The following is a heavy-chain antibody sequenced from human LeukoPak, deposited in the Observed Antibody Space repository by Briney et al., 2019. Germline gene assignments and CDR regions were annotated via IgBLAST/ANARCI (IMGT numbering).Heavy chain of an antibody. D-gene: IGHD3-22*01. CDR2: IYYSGST. Sequence: PSETLSLTCTVSGGSISSGDYYWSWIRQPPGKGLEWIGYIYYSGSTYYNPSLKSRVTISVDTSKNQFSLKLSSVTAADTAVYYCARVPSVVVFDYWGQGTLVTVSS. CDR3: ARVPSVVVFDY. V-gene: IGHV4-30-4*08. CDR1: GGSISSGDYY. J-gene: IGHJ4*02.